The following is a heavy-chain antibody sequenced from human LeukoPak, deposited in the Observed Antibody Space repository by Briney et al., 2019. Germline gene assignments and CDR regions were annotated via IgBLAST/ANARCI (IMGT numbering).Heavy chain of an antibody. V-gene: IGHV3-20*04. CDR2: INWNGGST. J-gene: IGHJ6*02. CDR3: ARPYYSGNFYYYGMDV. CDR1: GFTFDDYG. D-gene: IGHD1-26*01. Sequence: GGSLRLSCAASGFTFDDYGMSWVRQAPGKGLEWGSGINWNGGSTGYADSVKGRFTISRDNAKNSVHLQMNSLRAEDTAVYYCARPYYSGNFYYYGMDVWGQGTTVTVSS.